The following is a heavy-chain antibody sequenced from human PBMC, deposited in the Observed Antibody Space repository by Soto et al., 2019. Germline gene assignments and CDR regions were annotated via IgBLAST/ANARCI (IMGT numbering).Heavy chain of an antibody. V-gene: IGHV1-69*01. Sequence: QVQLVQSGAEVKKPGSSVKVSCKTSGVSFNNNGIGWVRRAPGHGLEWMGGVSPPFRTSNYARKFQGRISITADASTGTVNMELSSLTSEDTAQYYCARVLYYGSGSYSPYGMDVWGQGTTVTVSS. CDR3: ARVLYYGSGSYSPYGMDV. J-gene: IGHJ6*02. CDR1: GVSFNNNG. D-gene: IGHD3-10*01. CDR2: VSPPFRTS.